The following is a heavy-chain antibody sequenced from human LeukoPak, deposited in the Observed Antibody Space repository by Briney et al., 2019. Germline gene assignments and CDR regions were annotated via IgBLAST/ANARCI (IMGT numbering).Heavy chain of an antibody. CDR2: INPNSGGT. CDR1: GYTFTGYY. Sequence: GASVKVSCKASGYTFTGYYMHWVRRAPGQGLEWMGWINPNSGGTNYAQKFQGRVTMTRDTSISAAYMELSRLRSDDTAVYYCARDRDVVGFWSGYYTDYYYGMDVWGQGTTVTVSS. D-gene: IGHD3-3*01. CDR3: ARDRDVVGFWSGYYTDYYYGMDV. J-gene: IGHJ6*02. V-gene: IGHV1-2*02.